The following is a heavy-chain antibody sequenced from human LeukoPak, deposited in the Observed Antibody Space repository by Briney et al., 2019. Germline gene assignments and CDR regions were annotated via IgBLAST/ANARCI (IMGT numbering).Heavy chain of an antibody. Sequence: GASVKVSCKPSGYSFTGYYMHWVRQAPGQRLEWMGCINPNSGGTDYAQKFQGRVTMARDTSISTAYMELSRVTAADTAVYYCAGLIGYDPYYFYCWGQGTLVSVSS. D-gene: IGHD5-12*01. CDR3: AGLIGYDPYYFYC. CDR1: GYSFTGYY. J-gene: IGHJ4*02. CDR2: INPNSGGT. V-gene: IGHV1-2*02.